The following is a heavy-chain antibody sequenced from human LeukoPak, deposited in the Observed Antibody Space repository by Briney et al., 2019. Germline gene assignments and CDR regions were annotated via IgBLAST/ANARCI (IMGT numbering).Heavy chain of an antibody. D-gene: IGHD3-10*01. J-gene: IGHJ5*02. CDR2: IYHSGST. Sequence: SETLSLTCAVSGGSISSSNWWSWVRQPPGKGLEWIGEIYHSGSTNYNPSLKSRVTISVDKSKNQFSLKLSSVTAADTAVYSCARVNYYGSGSYPPMDNWFDPWGQGTLVTVSS. V-gene: IGHV4-4*02. CDR1: GGSISSSNW. CDR3: ARVNYYGSGSYPPMDNWFDP.